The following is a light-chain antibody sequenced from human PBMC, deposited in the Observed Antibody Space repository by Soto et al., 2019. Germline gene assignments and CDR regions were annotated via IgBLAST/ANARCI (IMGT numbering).Light chain of an antibody. CDR2: DAS. Sequence: DTKMSQSPSTLPASVGDRVTITCRASQSISSWLAWYQQKPGKAPKLLIYDASSLESGVPSRFSGSGSGTEFTLTISSLQPDDFATYYCQQYNSYSWTFGQGTKVDI. CDR1: QSISSW. V-gene: IGKV1-5*01. J-gene: IGKJ1*01. CDR3: QQYNSYSWT.